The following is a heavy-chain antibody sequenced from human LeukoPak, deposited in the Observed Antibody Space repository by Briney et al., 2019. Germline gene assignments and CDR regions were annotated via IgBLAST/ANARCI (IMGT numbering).Heavy chain of an antibody. J-gene: IGHJ4*02. D-gene: IGHD5-18*01. Sequence: GGSLRLSCAASGFTFSSYGMHWVRQAPGKGLEWVAVISYDGSNKYYADSVKGRFTISRDNSKNTLYLQMNSLRAEDTAVYYCAKDRSGTSYGFDYWGQGALVTVSS. CDR3: AKDRSGTSYGFDY. CDR1: GFTFSSYG. CDR2: ISYDGSNK. V-gene: IGHV3-30*18.